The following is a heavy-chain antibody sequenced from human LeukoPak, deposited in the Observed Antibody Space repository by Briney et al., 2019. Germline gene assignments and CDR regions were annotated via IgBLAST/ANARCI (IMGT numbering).Heavy chain of an antibody. J-gene: IGHJ4*02. Sequence: SETLSLTCTVSGGSISSYYWSWIRQPPGKGLEWIGNIYYSGSTNYNPSLKSRVTISVDTSKNQFSLKLSSVTAADTAVYYCARQYGSSPFDYWGQGTLVTVSS. CDR1: GGSISSYY. D-gene: IGHD6-13*01. V-gene: IGHV4-59*08. CDR2: IYYSGST. CDR3: ARQYGSSPFDY.